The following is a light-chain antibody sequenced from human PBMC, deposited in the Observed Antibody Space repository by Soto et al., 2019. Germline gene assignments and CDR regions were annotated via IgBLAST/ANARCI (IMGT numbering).Light chain of an antibody. CDR1: QSVRSSY. J-gene: IGKJ1*01. V-gene: IGKV3-20*01. CDR2: GVS. Sequence: EIVLTQSPGTLSLSPGERATLSCRASQSVRSSYLAWYQQKFGQAPRLLIYGVSNRATGIPDRFSGSGSGTDFTLTISRRESEDFAVYYCQQYGTSPRTFGQGTKVEIK. CDR3: QQYGTSPRT.